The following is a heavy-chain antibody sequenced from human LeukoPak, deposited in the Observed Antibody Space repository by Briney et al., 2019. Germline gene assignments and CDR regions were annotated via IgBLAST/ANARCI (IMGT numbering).Heavy chain of an antibody. CDR2: ISSNGGST. D-gene: IGHD1-14*01. V-gene: IGHV3-64*01. CDR1: GFTFSSYA. J-gene: IGHJ6*03. Sequence: PGGSLRLSCAASGFTFSSYAMHWVRQAPGKGLEYVSAISSNGGSTYYANSVKGRFTISRDNSKNTLYLQMGSLGAEDMAVYYCARDRGNQRGYYYYYMDVWGKGTTVTVSS. CDR3: ARDRGNQRGYYYYYMDV.